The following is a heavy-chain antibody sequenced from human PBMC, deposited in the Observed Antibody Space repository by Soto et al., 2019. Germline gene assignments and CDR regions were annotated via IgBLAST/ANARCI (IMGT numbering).Heavy chain of an antibody. CDR2: IYYSGIT. J-gene: IGHJ5*02. CDR1: GGSISSYY. D-gene: IGHD3-10*01. CDR3: ATDSGSGSYSYNYFDP. Sequence: SETLSLTCTVSGGSISSYYWSWIREPPGKGLEWIGYIYYSGITKYSPSLKSRVTISVDTSKNQFSLKLSSVTAADTAVYYCATDSGSGSYSYNYFDPWGQGTLVTVYS. V-gene: IGHV4-59*01.